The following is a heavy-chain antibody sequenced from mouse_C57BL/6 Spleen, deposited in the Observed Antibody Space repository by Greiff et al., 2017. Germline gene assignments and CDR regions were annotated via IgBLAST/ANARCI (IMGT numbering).Heavy chain of an antibody. CDR1: GYSFTDYN. CDR3: ATTIVATKRLYAMDY. Sequence: EVQLQQPGPELVKPGASVKISCKASGYSFTDYNMNWVKQSNGKSLEWIGVINPNYGTTSYNQKFKGKATLTVDQSSSTAYMQLNSLTSKDSAVYYCATTIVATKRLYAMDYWGQGTSVTVSS. J-gene: IGHJ4*01. V-gene: IGHV1-39*01. CDR2: INPNYGTT. D-gene: IGHD1-1*01.